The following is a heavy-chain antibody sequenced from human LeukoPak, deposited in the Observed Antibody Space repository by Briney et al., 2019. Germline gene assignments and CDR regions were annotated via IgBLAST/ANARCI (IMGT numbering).Heavy chain of an antibody. V-gene: IGHV3-23*01. CDR1: GLTFSSYA. J-gene: IGHJ4*02. D-gene: IGHD6-13*01. Sequence: PGGSLRLSCAASGLTFSSYAMSWVRQAPGKGLEGVSVISGSGGSTSYADSVKGRFTISRDNSKNTLYLQMDSLRAEDTAVYYCAKDRGSSWFFDYWGQGTLVTVSS. CDR2: ISGSGGST. CDR3: AKDRGSSWFFDY.